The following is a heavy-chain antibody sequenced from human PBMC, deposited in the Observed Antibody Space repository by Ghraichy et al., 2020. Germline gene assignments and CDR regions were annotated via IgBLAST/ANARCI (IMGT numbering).Heavy chain of an antibody. CDR1: GYTFSDNY. CDR3: ARGIAAAGIYYYGMDV. D-gene: IGHD6-13*01. V-gene: IGHV1-2*06. J-gene: IGHJ6*02. CDR2: INPNSGGA. Sequence: ASVKVSCKASGYTFSDNYIHWELQSPGQRLEWMGRINPNSGGANYAQKFQGRVTMTRDRSTSTADMELSGLRSDDTAVYYCARGIAAAGIYYYGMDVWGQGTTVTVSS.